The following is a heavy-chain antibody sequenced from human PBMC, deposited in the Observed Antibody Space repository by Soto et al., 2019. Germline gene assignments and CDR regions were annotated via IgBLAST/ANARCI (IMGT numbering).Heavy chain of an antibody. Sequence: KVSCKVSGYTLNRLSIHWVRQAPGKGLEWMGGFDPDYGETIYAQKFQGRVTMTEDTSTDTAYMELSSLRSVDTAVYYCXSGSDYYEGSAFGHXGQXTLXTVSS. V-gene: IGHV1-24*01. CDR3: XSGSDYYEGSAFGH. J-gene: IGHJ4*02. CDR2: FDPDYGET. D-gene: IGHD3-22*01. CDR1: GYTLNRLS.